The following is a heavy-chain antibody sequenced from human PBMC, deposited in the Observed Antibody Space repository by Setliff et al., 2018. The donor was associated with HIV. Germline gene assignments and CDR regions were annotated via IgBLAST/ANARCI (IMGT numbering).Heavy chain of an antibody. D-gene: IGHD6-13*01. CDR3: AAASSWDPLLDY. Sequence: SETLSLTCTVSGGSISSGSYYWSWIRQPAGKRLEWIGRIYSTGSTNYNPSLKSRVTISVDTSMDQFSLKLNTVTAADTAVYYCAAASSWDPLLDYWGQGTLVTVSS. CDR1: GGSISSGSYY. V-gene: IGHV4-61*02. J-gene: IGHJ4*02. CDR2: IYSTGST.